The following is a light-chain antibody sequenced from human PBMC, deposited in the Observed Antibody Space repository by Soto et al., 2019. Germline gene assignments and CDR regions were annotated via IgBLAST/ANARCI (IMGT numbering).Light chain of an antibody. CDR1: QGISNS. CDR3: QHYNSYSEA. Sequence: IQLTQSPASLSASLGDRVTITCRASQGISNSLAWYQQKPGKAPKLLIYKASTLKSGVPSRFRGSGSGTEFTLTISSLQPDDFETYYCQHYNSYSEAFGQGTKVDIK. V-gene: IGKV1-5*03. J-gene: IGKJ1*01. CDR2: KAS.